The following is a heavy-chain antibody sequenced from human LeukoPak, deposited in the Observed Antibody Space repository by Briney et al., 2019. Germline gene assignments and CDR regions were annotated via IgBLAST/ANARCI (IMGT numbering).Heavy chain of an antibody. V-gene: IGHV4-4*09. CDR3: ARLVYSLDGSGYNWFDP. CDR1: GGAISSNY. J-gene: IGHJ5*02. Sequence: SETLSLTCAVSGGAISSNYWSWTRQPPGKGLEWIGYIHTSGSTNYIPSLKSRVTISVDTSKNQFSLKLSSVTAADTAVYYCARLVYSLDGSGYNWFDPWGQGTLVTVSS. D-gene: IGHD2-15*01. CDR2: IHTSGST.